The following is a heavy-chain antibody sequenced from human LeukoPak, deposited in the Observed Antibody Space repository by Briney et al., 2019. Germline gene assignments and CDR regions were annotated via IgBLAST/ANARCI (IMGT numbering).Heavy chain of an antibody. CDR2: IRYDGSNK. Sequence: GGSLRLSCAASGFTFSSYGMHWVRQAPAKGLEWVAFIRYDGSNKYYADSVKGRFTISRDNSKNTLYLQMNSLRAEDTAVYYCAKDSSGWYPNYYMDVWGKGTTVTVSS. CDR3: AKDSSGWYPNYYMDV. J-gene: IGHJ6*03. V-gene: IGHV3-30*02. CDR1: GFTFSSYG. D-gene: IGHD6-19*01.